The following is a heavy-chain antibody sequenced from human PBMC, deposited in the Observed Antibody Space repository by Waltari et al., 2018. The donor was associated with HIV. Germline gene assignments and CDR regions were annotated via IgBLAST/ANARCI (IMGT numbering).Heavy chain of an antibody. CDR1: GFTFSSDW. D-gene: IGHD1-26*01. CDR3: ARRRGSYCLDY. V-gene: IGHV3-7*01. J-gene: IGHJ4*02. CDR2: IKQDGSEK. Sequence: EGQLVGPGGGLVQPGGSLRLSCAASGFTFSSDWMCWVRQAPGKGLEWVANIKQDGSEKYYVDSVKGRFTISRDNAKNSLYLQMNSLRAEDTAVYFCARRRGSYCLDYWGQGTLVTVSS.